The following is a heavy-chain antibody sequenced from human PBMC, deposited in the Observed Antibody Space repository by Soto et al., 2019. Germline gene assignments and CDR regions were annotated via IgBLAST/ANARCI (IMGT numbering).Heavy chain of an antibody. CDR2: ISWNSGSI. Sequence: SLRLSCAASGFTFDDYAMHWVRQAPGKGLEWVSGISWNSGSIGYADSVKGRFTISRDNAKNSLYLQMNSLRAEDTALYYCAKDIIGDLLRCYAYWGQGTPVTVSS. J-gene: IGHJ4*02. CDR1: GFTFDDYA. V-gene: IGHV3-9*01. D-gene: IGHD4-17*01. CDR3: AKDIIGDLLRCYAY.